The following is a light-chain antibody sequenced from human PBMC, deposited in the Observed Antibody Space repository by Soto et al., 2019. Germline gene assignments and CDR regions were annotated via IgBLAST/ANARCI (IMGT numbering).Light chain of an antibody. J-gene: IGLJ2*01. V-gene: IGLV7-46*01. CDR3: LFSYSGARV. CDR2: DTN. CDR1: TGAVTSSHY. Sequence: QAVVTQEPSLTVSPGGTVTLTCGFTTGAVTSSHYPYWFQQKPGQAPRTLIYDTNNKHSCTPARFSGSLLGGKAALTLSGAQPEDEADYYCLFSYSGARVFGGGTQLTVL.